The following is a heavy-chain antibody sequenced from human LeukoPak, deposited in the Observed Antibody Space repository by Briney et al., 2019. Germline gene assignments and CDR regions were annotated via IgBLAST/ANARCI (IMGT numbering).Heavy chain of an antibody. Sequence: PGGSLRLSCAASGFTFDDYAMHWVRQAPGKGLEWVSGISWNSGSIGYADSVKGRFTISRDNAKNSLYLQMNSLRAEDTALYYCAKDPIRWLKGKGAFDIWGQGTMVTVSS. CDR1: GFTFDDYA. CDR3: AKDPIRWLKGKGAFDI. J-gene: IGHJ3*02. V-gene: IGHV3-9*01. D-gene: IGHD4-23*01. CDR2: ISWNSGSI.